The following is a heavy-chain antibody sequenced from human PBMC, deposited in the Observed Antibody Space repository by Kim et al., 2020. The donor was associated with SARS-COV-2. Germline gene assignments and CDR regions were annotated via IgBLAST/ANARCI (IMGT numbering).Heavy chain of an antibody. V-gene: IGHV4-39*01. J-gene: IGHJ3*02. CDR2: ISHVGRT. CDR1: GGSIRTSGTY. D-gene: IGHD2-21*01. CDR3: ATTGVLWFALHI. Sequence: SETLSLTCTVSGGSIRTSGTYWGWIRQTPGKGLEWIGSISHVGRTYYNPSLKSRVTVGVDMSRNHIYLSLRDVTAADTAVYYCATTGVLWFALHIWGQGT.